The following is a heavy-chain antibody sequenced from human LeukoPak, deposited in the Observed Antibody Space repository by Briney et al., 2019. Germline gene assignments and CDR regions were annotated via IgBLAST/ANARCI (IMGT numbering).Heavy chain of an antibody. Sequence: SETLSLTCTVSGGSISSYYWSWIRQPPGKGLEWIGYIYTSGSTNYNPSLKSRATISVDTSKNQFSLKLSSVTAADTAVYYCAGVLRYFDWASAFDIWGQGTMVTVSS. V-gene: IGHV4-4*09. J-gene: IGHJ3*02. CDR1: GGSISSYY. CDR2: IYTSGST. CDR3: AGVLRYFDWASAFDI. D-gene: IGHD3-9*01.